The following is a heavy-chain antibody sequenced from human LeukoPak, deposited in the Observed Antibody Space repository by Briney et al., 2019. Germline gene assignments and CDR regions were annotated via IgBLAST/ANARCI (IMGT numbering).Heavy chain of an antibody. CDR2: IYHSGRT. Sequence: SETLSLTCAVSDYSINSGHYWGWIRQPPGQGLEWIGSIYHSGRTYYNPSLKSRVTTSVDTSKNQFSLKLTSVTAADTAVYYCARHASPDIVIVPAATFDYWGPGTLVTVSS. D-gene: IGHD2-2*01. CDR3: ARHASPDIVIVPAATFDY. CDR1: DYSINSGHY. V-gene: IGHV4-38-2*01. J-gene: IGHJ4*02.